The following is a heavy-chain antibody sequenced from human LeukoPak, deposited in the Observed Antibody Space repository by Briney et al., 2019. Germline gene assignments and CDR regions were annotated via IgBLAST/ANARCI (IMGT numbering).Heavy chain of an antibody. Sequence: PGGSLRLSCAAPGFTFSSYNMNWVRQAPGKGLEWVSYISSSGSTIYYADSVKGRFTISRDNAKNSLYLQMNSLRAEDTAVYYCARDYKARRFGELFPYYYYMDVWGKGTTVTISS. CDR3: ARDYKARRFGELFPYYYYMDV. J-gene: IGHJ6*03. CDR2: ISSSGSTI. D-gene: IGHD3-10*01. CDR1: GFTFSSYN. V-gene: IGHV3-48*04.